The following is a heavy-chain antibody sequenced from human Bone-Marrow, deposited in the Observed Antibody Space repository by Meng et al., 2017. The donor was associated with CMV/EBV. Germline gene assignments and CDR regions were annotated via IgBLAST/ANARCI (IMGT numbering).Heavy chain of an antibody. J-gene: IGHJ4*02. CDR2: INHSGST. V-gene: IGHV4-34*01. CDR3: ARGLRGTRPSPH. CDR1: GGSLSGYY. Sequence: LTCAVYGGSLSGYYWSWIRQPTGKGLEWIGEINHSGSTNYNPSLKSRVTISVDTSKNQFSLKLSSVTAADTAVYYCARGLRGTRPSPHWGQGTLVTVSS.